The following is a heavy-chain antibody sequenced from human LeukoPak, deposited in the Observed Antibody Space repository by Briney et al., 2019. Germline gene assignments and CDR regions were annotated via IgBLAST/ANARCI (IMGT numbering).Heavy chain of an antibody. CDR3: AKTAMAIPLYYYYNMDV. J-gene: IGHJ6*03. CDR2: IRYDGSNI. V-gene: IGHV3-30*02. CDR1: GFTFSSYG. D-gene: IGHD5-18*01. Sequence: GGSLRLSCAASGFTFSSYGMHCVRQAPGKGLEWVAFIRYDGSNIYYADSVKGRFTISRDNSKNTLYLQMNSLRAEDTAVYYWAKTAMAIPLYYYYNMDVWGKGTTVTISS.